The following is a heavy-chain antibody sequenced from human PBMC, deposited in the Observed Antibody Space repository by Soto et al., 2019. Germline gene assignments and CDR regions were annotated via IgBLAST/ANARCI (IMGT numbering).Heavy chain of an antibody. CDR3: AKDLGSGYYGSIDI. CDR1: GFTFSTYG. D-gene: IGHD3-10*01. Sequence: QVQLVESGGGVVQPGRSLRLSCVASGFTFSTYGMHWVRQAPGKGLEWVALISYDGSNKYYADSVKGRFTISRDSSKSTLFLQMSSLRTEDTAVYYCAKDLGSGYYGSIDIWGQGTLVTVSS. CDR2: ISYDGSNK. J-gene: IGHJ4*02. V-gene: IGHV3-30*18.